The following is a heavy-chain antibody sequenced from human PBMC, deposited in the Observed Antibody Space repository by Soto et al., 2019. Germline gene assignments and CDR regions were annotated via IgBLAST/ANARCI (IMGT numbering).Heavy chain of an antibody. Sequence: QVQLQQWGAGLLKPSETLSLTCAVYGGSFSGYYWSWIRQPPGKGLEWIGEINHSGSTNYNPSLKSRVTISVDTSKNQFSLKLSSVTAADTAVYYCARGFYGDYVDYWGQETLVTVSS. J-gene: IGHJ4*02. CDR3: ARGFYGDYVDY. V-gene: IGHV4-34*01. CDR2: INHSGST. D-gene: IGHD4-17*01. CDR1: GGSFSGYY.